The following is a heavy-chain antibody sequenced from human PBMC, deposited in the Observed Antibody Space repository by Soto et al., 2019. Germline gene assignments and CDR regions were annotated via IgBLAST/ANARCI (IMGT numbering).Heavy chain of an antibody. J-gene: IGHJ4*02. CDR1: GGSFSGYY. V-gene: IGHV4-34*01. Sequence: QVQLQQWGAGLLKPSETLSLTCAVYGGSFSGYYWSWIRQPPGKGLEWIGEINHSGSTNYNPSLKSRVTISVDTSKNQFSLKMSSVTAADTAVYYCARLYYGAGFDYWGQGTLVTVS. D-gene: IGHD3-16*01. CDR3: ARLYYGAGFDY. CDR2: INHSGST.